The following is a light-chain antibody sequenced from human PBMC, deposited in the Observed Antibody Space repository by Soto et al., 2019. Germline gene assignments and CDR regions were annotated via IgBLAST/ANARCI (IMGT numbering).Light chain of an antibody. CDR1: TSNIGRDI. V-gene: IGLV1-44*01. CDR2: ANN. CDR3: VAWDDSRKGYV. J-gene: IGLJ1*01. Sequence: QSVLTQPPSASGTPGQRVTVSCSGSTSNIGRDIVNWYQLLPGAAPKLFIYANNQRPSGVPDRFSGSKSGTSASLAISGLQSEDEADYYCVAWDDSRKGYVFGTGTKLTVL.